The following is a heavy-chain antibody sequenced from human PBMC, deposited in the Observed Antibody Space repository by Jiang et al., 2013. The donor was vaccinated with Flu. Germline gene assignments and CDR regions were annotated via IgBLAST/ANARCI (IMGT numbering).Heavy chain of an antibody. J-gene: IGHJ4*02. D-gene: IGHD2-15*01. CDR3: ARDRICSY. V-gene: IGHV3-48*03. Sequence: VSYISSSGSTIYYADSVKGRFTISRDNAKNSLYLQMNSLRAEDTAVYYCARDRICSYWGQGTLVTVSS. CDR2: ISSSGSTI.